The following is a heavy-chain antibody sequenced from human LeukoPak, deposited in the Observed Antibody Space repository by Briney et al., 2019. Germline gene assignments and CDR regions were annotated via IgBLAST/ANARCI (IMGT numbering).Heavy chain of an antibody. J-gene: IGHJ6*03. CDR2: IYYSGST. V-gene: IGHV4-59*01. CDR3: ARGGGMGHYYYYMDV. D-gene: IGHD5-24*01. Sequence: SETLSLTCTVSGGSISSYYWSWIRQPPGKGLEWIGYIYYSGSTNYNPSLKSRVTISVDTSKNQFSLKLSSVTAADTAVYYCARGGGMGHYYYYMDVWGKGTTVTISS. CDR1: GGSISSYY.